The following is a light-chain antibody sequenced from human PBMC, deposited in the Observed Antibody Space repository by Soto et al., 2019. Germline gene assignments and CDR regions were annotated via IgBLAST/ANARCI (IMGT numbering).Light chain of an antibody. V-gene: IGLV1-40*01. CDR3: QAYDNSLGVSVL. CDR2: DTF. CDR1: SSNIGAGYD. J-gene: IGLJ3*02. Sequence: QSVLTQPPSVSGAPGQTVSIPCSGSSSNIGAGYDVHWYQQPPGTVPKLVIYDTFNRPSGVPDRFSGSKSGTSASLAITGLQAEDEADYYCQAYDNSLGVSVLFGGGTKVTVL.